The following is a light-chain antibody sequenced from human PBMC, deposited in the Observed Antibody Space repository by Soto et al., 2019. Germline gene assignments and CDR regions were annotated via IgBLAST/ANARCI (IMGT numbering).Light chain of an antibody. CDR1: SGHSSYA. Sequence: QLVLTQSPSASASLGASVKLTCTLSSGHSSYAIAWHQQQPGKGPRYLMKLNSDGSHSKGDGIPARFSGASTGAERYLTISSRQSEEEADYYCQTWGTGIRVFGGGTKLTVL. CDR2: LNSDGSH. V-gene: IGLV4-69*01. CDR3: QTWGTGIRV. J-gene: IGLJ3*02.